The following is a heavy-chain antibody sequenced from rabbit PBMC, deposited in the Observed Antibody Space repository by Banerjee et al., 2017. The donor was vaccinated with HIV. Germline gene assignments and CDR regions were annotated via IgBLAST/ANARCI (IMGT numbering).Heavy chain of an antibody. CDR2: IYAGSSGST. V-gene: IGHV1S40*01. D-gene: IGHD6-1*01. CDR1: GFSFSSSYY. Sequence: QSLEESGGDLVKPGASLTLTCTASGFSFSSSYYMCWVRQAPGKGLEWIACIYAGSSGSTYYASWAKGRFTISKTSSTTVTLQMTSLTAADTATYFCARGYSAGYVYFNLWGPGTLVTVS. CDR3: ARGYSAGYVYFNL. J-gene: IGHJ4*01.